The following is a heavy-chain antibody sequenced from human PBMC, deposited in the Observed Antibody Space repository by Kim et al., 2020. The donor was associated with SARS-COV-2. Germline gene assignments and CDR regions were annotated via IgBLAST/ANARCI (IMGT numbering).Heavy chain of an antibody. Sequence: GGSLRLSCAVSGFTFSSYAMHWVRQAPGKGLEWVAVISYDGSNKYYADSVKGRFTISRDNSKNTLYLQMNSLRAEDTAVYYCAKQSTPVIAVSDYFDYWGQGTPVTVSS. CDR1: GFTFSSYA. J-gene: IGHJ4*02. D-gene: IGHD6-19*01. CDR2: ISYDGSNK. V-gene: IGHV3-30*04. CDR3: AKQSTPVIAVSDYFDY.